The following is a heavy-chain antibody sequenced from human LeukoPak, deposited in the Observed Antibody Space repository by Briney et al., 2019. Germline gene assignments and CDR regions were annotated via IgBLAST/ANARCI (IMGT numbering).Heavy chain of an antibody. D-gene: IGHD3-22*01. V-gene: IGHV4-39*01. Sequence: SETLSLTWTVSGGSINRSSYYWGWIRQPPGKGLEWIGSIYYSGSTYYNPSLKSRVTISVDTSKNQFSLKLSSVAAAHTAVYYYERLNYDSSGYWWFDPWAEGTLVTVFS. CDR1: GGSINRSSYY. CDR2: IYYSGST. CDR3: ERLNYDSSGYWWFDP. J-gene: IGHJ5*02.